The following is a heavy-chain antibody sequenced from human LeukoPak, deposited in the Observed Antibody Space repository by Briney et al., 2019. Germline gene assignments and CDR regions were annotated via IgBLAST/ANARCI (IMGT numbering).Heavy chain of an antibody. CDR3: AREILFTLDY. D-gene: IGHD2-21*01. CDR2: ISSSSSYI. Sequence: GGSLRLSCAASGFTFSSYWMSWVRQAPGKGLEWVSSISSSSSYIYYADSVKGRFTISRDNAKNSLYLQMNSLRAEDTAVYYCAREILFTLDYWGQGTLVTVSS. J-gene: IGHJ4*02. V-gene: IGHV3-21*01. CDR1: GFTFSSYW.